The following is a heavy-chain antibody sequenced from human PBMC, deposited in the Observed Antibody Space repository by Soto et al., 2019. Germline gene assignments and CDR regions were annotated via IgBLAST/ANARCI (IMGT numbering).Heavy chain of an antibody. Sequence: GASVKVSCKASGYTFTSYYMHWVRQAPGQGLEWMGIINPSGGSTSYAQKFQGRVTMTRDTSTSTVYMELSSLRSEDTAVYYCAMTYCSGGSCAQSLPREYWFDPWGQGTLVTVSS. CDR2: INPSGGST. CDR3: AMTYCSGGSCAQSLPREYWFDP. V-gene: IGHV1-46*01. CDR1: GYTFTSYY. D-gene: IGHD2-15*01. J-gene: IGHJ5*02.